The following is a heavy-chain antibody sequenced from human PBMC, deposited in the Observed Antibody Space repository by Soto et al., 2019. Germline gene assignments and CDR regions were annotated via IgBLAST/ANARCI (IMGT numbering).Heavy chain of an antibody. Sequence: GASVKVSCKASGYTFTSYAMHWVRQAPGQRLEWMGWINAGNGNTKYSQKFQGRVTITRDTSASTAYMELSSLRSEDTAVYYCAARGVNSSGRYETLFDYWGQGTLVTVSS. J-gene: IGHJ4*02. V-gene: IGHV1-3*01. D-gene: IGHD6-19*01. CDR2: INAGNGNT. CDR1: GYTFTSYA. CDR3: AARGVNSSGRYETLFDY.